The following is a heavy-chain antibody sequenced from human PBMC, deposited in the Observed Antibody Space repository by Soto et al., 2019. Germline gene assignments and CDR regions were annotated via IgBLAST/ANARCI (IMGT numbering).Heavy chain of an antibody. CDR3: ARSNYYDDYWSPYDY. J-gene: IGHJ4*02. CDR1: GFTFDDFG. Sequence: EVQLVESGGGVVRPGGSLRLSCAASGFTFDDFGMSWVREAPGKGLEWVAGINWNGATIGYADSVKGRFTISRDNAKNSLYLQMSSLRAEDTPLYYCARSNYYDDYWSPYDYWGQGTLVTVPS. V-gene: IGHV3-20*04. CDR2: INWNGATI. D-gene: IGHD3-3*01.